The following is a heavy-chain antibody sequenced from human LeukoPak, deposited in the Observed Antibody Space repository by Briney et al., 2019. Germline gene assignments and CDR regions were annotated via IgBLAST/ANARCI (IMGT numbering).Heavy chain of an antibody. CDR2: IYPDDSDT. D-gene: IGHD6-6*01. Sequence: GESLEISCKGSGSRFTSYWIGWVRQLPGKGLGWMGIIYPDDSDTRYSPSFQGQVTISADKSISTAYLQWSSLKASDTAMYYCARSYSGSSSFDYWGQGTLVTVSS. V-gene: IGHV5-51*01. CDR3: ARSYSGSSSFDY. CDR1: GSRFTSYW. J-gene: IGHJ4*02.